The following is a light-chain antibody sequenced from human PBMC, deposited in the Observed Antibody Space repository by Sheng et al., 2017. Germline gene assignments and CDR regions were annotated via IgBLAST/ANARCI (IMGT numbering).Light chain of an antibody. V-gene: IGKV3-15*01. CDR3: QQRRSWPLT. J-gene: IGKJ4*01. Sequence: EVLMTQSPATLSVSPGDRVTLSCRASQSVRTHLAWYQQKPGQAPRLLVYGASTRATGIPARFSGSGSGTDFTLTISSLQSEDFAVYYCQQRRSWPLTFGGGTKVDI. CDR2: GAS. CDR1: QSVRTH.